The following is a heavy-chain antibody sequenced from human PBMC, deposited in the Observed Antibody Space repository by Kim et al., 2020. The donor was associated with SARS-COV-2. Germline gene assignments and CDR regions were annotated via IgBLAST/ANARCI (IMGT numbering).Heavy chain of an antibody. CDR3: ATGSLESCSGGNCHRRNDY. CDR2: IKSKTGGGTA. J-gene: IGHJ4*02. Sequence: GGSLRLSCAASGFTFSDAWMSWVRQAPGKGLEWVGHIKSKTGGGTADYAAPVKGRFTISRDDSKNTVYLQMNSLKTEDTALYYCATGSLESCSGGNCHRRNDYWGQGTLVTVSS. D-gene: IGHD2-15*01. V-gene: IGHV3-15*01. CDR1: GFTFSDAW.